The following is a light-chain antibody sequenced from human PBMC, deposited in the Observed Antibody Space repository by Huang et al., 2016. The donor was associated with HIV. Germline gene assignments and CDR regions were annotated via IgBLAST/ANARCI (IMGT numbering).Light chain of an antibody. CDR1: QDINTY. J-gene: IGKJ1*01. V-gene: IGKV1-8*01. CDR2: ATS. Sequence: AIRITQSPSSLSASTGDKVSITCRASQDINTYLAWYQQKPGKPPSLLIYATSTVQSGVPSRFSGSGSGTDFTLTITRLRSEDLATYYCQQYYSFPLTFGQGSQVEV. CDR3: QQYYSFPLT.